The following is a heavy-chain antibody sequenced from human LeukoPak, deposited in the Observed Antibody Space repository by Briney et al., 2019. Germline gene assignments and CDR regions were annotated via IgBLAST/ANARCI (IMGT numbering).Heavy chain of an antibody. CDR3: ARVRPAAIPIDAFDI. CDR1: GFTFSSYS. CDR2: ISSSSSYI. Sequence: GGSLRLSCAASGFTFSSYSMNWVRQAPGKGLEWVSSISSSSSYIYYADSVKGRFTISRDNAKNSLYLQMNSLRAEDTAVYYCARVRPAAIPIDAFDIWGQGTMVTVSS. V-gene: IGHV3-21*01. D-gene: IGHD2-2*02. J-gene: IGHJ3*02.